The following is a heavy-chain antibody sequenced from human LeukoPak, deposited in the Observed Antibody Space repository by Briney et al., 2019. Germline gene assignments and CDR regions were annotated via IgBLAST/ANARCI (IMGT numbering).Heavy chain of an antibody. CDR1: GFTFSSYS. CDR2: ITSSSTI. J-gene: IGHJ3*02. CDR3: ARDSSYAFDI. Sequence: GGSLRLSCAASGFTFSSYSMNWVRQAPGKGLEWVSYITSSSTIYYADSVKGRFTISRDNAKNSLYLQMTSLRDEDTAVYYCARDSSYAFDIWGQGTMVTVSS. V-gene: IGHV3-48*02.